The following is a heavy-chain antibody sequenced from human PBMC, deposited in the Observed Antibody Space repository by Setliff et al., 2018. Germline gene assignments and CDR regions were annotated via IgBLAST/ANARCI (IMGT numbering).Heavy chain of an antibody. Sequence: SETLSLTCNVSGGSISTSNYHWGWVRQPPGEGLEWIANIYFNGNTVKQPYLKSRVSISIDTSKNHFSLGLSSVIAADTATYYCVRVRVVQGYYEFDSWGQGALVTVSS. V-gene: IGHV4-39*07. J-gene: IGHJ4*02. CDR3: VRVRVVQGYYEFDS. CDR2: IYFNGNT. D-gene: IGHD3-16*01. CDR1: GGSISTSNYH.